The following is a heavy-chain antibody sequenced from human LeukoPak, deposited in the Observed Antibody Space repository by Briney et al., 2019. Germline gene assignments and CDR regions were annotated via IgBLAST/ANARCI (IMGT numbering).Heavy chain of an antibody. V-gene: IGHV3-30*02. CDR1: GFTFSIYS. CDR3: AKRAVITVISTYYFYYMDV. D-gene: IGHD6-19*01. Sequence: GGSLRISCAASGFTFSIYSMSWVRQAPGKGLEWVAFIRYDGSNLYYADSVKGRFTISRDNSKNTLYLQMNSLRAEDTAVYYCAKRAVITVISTYYFYYMDVWGKGTTVTISS. CDR2: IRYDGSNL. J-gene: IGHJ6*03.